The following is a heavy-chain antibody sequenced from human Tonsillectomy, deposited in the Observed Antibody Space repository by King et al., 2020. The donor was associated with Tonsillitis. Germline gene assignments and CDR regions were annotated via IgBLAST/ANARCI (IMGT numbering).Heavy chain of an antibody. Sequence: QLVQSGAEVKKPGSSVKVSCKASGGTFSSYAISWVRQAPGQGLEWMGGIIPIFGIANYAQKFQGRVTITADKSTSTAYMELSSLRSEDTAVYYCARGDPTVVTFWEPYFDHWGQGTLVTVSS. D-gene: IGHD4-23*01. CDR3: ARGDPTVVTFWEPYFDH. CDR2: IIPIFGIA. CDR1: GGTFSSYA. J-gene: IGHJ4*02. V-gene: IGHV1-69*14.